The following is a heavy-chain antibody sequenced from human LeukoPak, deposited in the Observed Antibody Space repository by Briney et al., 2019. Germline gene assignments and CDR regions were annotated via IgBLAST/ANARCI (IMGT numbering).Heavy chain of an antibody. J-gene: IGHJ4*02. CDR2: IRYDGSNK. V-gene: IGHV3-30*02. Sequence: GGSLRLSCAASGFTFSSYGMHWVRQAPGKGLEWVAFIRYDGSNKYYADFVKGRFTISRDNSKNTLYLQMNSLRAEDTAVYYCAKDQADFWSGYLNYFDYWGQGTLVTVSS. CDR3: AKDQADFWSGYLNYFDY. D-gene: IGHD3-3*01. CDR1: GFTFSSYG.